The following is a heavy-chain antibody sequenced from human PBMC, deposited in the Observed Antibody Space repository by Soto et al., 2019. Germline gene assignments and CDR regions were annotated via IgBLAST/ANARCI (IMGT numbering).Heavy chain of an antibody. CDR1: GFTFSNYG. V-gene: IGHV3-33*01. J-gene: IGHJ4*02. CDR3: ARDVGINGWSNYDY. D-gene: IGHD1-20*01. CDR2: IWYDGSQT. Sequence: GGSLRLSCAASGFTFSNYGFHWVRQAPGKGLEWVAVIWYDGSQTYYADSVKGRFTISRDSSKNTLYLQMNSLRPEDTAVYYRARDVGINGWSNYDYWGQGTLVTVSS.